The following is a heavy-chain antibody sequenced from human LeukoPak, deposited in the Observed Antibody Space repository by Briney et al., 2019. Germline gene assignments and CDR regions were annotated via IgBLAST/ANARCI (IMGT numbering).Heavy chain of an antibody. Sequence: PGGSLRLSCAASGFSFSSHGMHWVRQAPGKGLEWVALISSDGSKKYYGDSVKGRFTISRDNSKSTLYLQMNSLRTEDTAVYYCAKVSGYTTGWYDYWGQGTLVTVSA. D-gene: IGHD6-19*01. J-gene: IGHJ4*02. CDR3: AKVSGYTTGWYDY. CDR2: ISSDGSKK. V-gene: IGHV3-30*18. CDR1: GFSFSSHG.